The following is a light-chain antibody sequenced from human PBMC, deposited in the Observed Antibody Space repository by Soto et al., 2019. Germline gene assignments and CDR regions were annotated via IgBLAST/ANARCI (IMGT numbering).Light chain of an antibody. Sequence: DIQMPQSPSTLSGSLGDRFTITCLASQALSNYLAWYQQKPGKAPDLLIYSASTLQSGVPSRFSGSGSETEFSLTIRALQPEDFATYYCQQLSRYPLTFGGGTKVDI. V-gene: IGKV1-9*01. CDR1: QALSNY. J-gene: IGKJ4*01. CDR3: QQLSRYPLT. CDR2: SAS.